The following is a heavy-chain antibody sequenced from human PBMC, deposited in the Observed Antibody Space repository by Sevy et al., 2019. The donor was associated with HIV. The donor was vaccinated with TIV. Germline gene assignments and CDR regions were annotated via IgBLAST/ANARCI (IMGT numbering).Heavy chain of an antibody. V-gene: IGHV3-30*18. D-gene: IGHD2-15*01. J-gene: IGHJ4*02. Sequence: GGSLRLSCAASGFTFKYHGMHWVRQAPGKGLEWLSLISIDGSNKYYADSVKGRFNISRDNAKNTVSVQMNSLRLEDTATYYCAKDGGHIDIDYWGQGILVTVSS. CDR3: AKDGGHIDIDY. CDR2: ISIDGSNK. CDR1: GFTFKYHG.